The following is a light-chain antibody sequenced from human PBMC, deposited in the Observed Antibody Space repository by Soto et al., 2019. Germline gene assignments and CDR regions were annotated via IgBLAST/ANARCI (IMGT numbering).Light chain of an antibody. CDR2: DAS. CDR3: QQYDNLPLT. CDR1: QDINNC. Sequence: DIQMTQSPSSLSASVGDRVTITCQASQDINNCLNWYYQKPGKAPKLLIYDASNLETGVPSRFSGSGSGTHFTVTISSLQPEDTAIYYCQQYDNLPLTFGPGTKVEIK. V-gene: IGKV1-33*01. J-gene: IGKJ3*01.